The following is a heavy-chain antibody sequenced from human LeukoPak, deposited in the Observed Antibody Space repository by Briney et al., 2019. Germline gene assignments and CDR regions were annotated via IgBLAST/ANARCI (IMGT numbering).Heavy chain of an antibody. J-gene: IGHJ4*02. Sequence: GGSLRLSCAASGSTFSSYAMSWVRQAPGKGLEWVSAISGSGGSAYYADSVKGRFTISRDNSKNTLYLQMNRLRAEDTAVYYCAKVGWGSYRSLDYYFDYWGQGTLVTVSS. CDR3: AKVGWGSYRSLDYYFDY. D-gene: IGHD3-16*02. V-gene: IGHV3-23*01. CDR2: ISGSGGSA. CDR1: GSTFSSYA.